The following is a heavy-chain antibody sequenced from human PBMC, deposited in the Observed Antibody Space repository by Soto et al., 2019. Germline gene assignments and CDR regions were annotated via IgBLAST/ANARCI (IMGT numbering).Heavy chain of an antibody. CDR3: AKAAATYYCSGGYCYNYYFDS. CDR2: IWSAGLT. D-gene: IGHD2-15*01. CDR1: GFTVSSKY. J-gene: IGHJ4*02. V-gene: IGHV3-53*05. Sequence: GGSLRLSCAASGFTVSSKYMNWVRQAPGKGLEWVSIIWSAGLTYYADSVRGRFTISRDNSKNTLYLQMNSLRADDTAVYYCAKAAATYYCSGGYCYNYYFDSWGQGTLVTVSS.